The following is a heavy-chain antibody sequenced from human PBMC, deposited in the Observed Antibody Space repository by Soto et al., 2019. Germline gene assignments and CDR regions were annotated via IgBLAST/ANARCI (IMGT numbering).Heavy chain of an antibody. CDR2: IYYSGRT. J-gene: IGHJ5*02. Sequence: PSXTLSLTCTVSGGSVSSGDYYWSWIRQPPGKGLEWIGYIYYSGRTYYNPSLESRITISVDTSKNQFSLNLSSVTAADSAVFYCRGVPQQLEPTVWFEHWGQGNLVTVS. CDR1: GGSVSSGDYY. D-gene: IGHD1-1*01. V-gene: IGHV4-30-4*01. CDR3: RGVPQQLEPTVWFEH.